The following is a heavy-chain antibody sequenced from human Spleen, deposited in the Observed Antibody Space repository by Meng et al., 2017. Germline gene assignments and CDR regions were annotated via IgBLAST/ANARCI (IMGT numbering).Heavy chain of an antibody. CDR2: INAGNGNT. D-gene: IGHD3-3*01. Sequence: FTTYLMNWVRQAPGQGPEWMGWINAGNGNTKYSQKSQGRVTITRDTSASTVDMELSSLRSEDTAVYYCARGGGDFGVVMNDYWGQGTLVTVSS. CDR3: ARGGGDFGVVMNDY. CDR1: FTTYL. V-gene: IGHV1-3*01. J-gene: IGHJ4*02.